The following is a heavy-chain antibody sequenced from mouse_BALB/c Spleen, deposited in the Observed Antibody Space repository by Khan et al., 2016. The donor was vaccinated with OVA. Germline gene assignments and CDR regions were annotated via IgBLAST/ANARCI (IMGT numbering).Heavy chain of an antibody. Sequence: EVELVESGGGLVKPGGSLKLSCAASGFTFSSYGMSWFRQTPEKRLEWVATISSGGTYTYYPDTVQGRFTISRDNANNNLFLQMSSLRSEDTALYYCVRRNDGYYGYFDVWGAGTTVTVSS. CDR2: ISSGGTYT. J-gene: IGHJ1*01. CDR1: GFTFSSYG. D-gene: IGHD2-3*01. V-gene: IGHV5-9-2*01. CDR3: VRRNDGYYGYFDV.